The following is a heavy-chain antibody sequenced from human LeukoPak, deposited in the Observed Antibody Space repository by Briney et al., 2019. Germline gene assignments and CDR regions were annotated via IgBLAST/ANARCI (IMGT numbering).Heavy chain of an antibody. D-gene: IGHD1-26*01. V-gene: IGHV3-7*04. CDR3: ARGSGSYYFDAFDI. CDR1: GFTFSSYW. J-gene: IGHJ3*02. CDR2: IKQDGSEK. Sequence: GGSLRLSCAASGFTFSSYWMSWVRQAPGKGLEWEANIKQDGSEKYYVDSVKGRFTISRDNAKNSLYLQMNSLRAEDTAVYYCARGSGSYYFDAFDIWGQGTMVTVSS.